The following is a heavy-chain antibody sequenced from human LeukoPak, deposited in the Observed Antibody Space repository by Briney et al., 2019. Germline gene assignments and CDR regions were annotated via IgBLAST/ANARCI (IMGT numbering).Heavy chain of an antibody. CDR3: ARGRGEGSNYDYWVDP. Sequence: ASVKVSCKASGYIFTSHDIHWVRQATGQGLEWMGWMNPNSGNAGYAQKFQGRVTFKRDTSISTAYLELSRLRIEDTAVYYCARGRGEGSNYDYWVDPWGQGTLVSVSS. CDR2: MNPNSGNA. D-gene: IGHD4-11*01. V-gene: IGHV1-8*03. CDR1: GYIFTSHD. J-gene: IGHJ5*02.